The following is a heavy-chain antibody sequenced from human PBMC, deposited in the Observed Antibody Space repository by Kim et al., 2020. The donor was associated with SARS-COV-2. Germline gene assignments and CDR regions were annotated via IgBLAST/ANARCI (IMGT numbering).Heavy chain of an antibody. CDR3: ARGGINYYGSGTTRGMDV. Sequence: GGSLRLSCAASGFTFSSYSMNWVRQAPGKGLEWVSSISSSSYIYYADSVKGRFTISRDNAKNSLYLQMNSLRAEDTAVYYCARGGINYYGSGTTRGMDVWGQGTTVTVSS. J-gene: IGHJ6*02. CDR1: GFTFSSYS. D-gene: IGHD3-10*01. CDR2: ISSSSYI. V-gene: IGHV3-21*01.